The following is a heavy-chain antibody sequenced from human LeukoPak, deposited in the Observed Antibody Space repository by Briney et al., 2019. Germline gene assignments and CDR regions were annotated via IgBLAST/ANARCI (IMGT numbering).Heavy chain of an antibody. CDR3: AKQSGSYYREVSFDI. CDR2: ISWNSGSI. CDR1: GFTVSSNY. V-gene: IGHV3-9*01. J-gene: IGHJ3*02. D-gene: IGHD1-26*01. Sequence: GGSLRLSCAASGFTVSSNYMSWVRQAPGKGLEWVSGISWNSGSIGYADSVKGRFTISRDNAKNSLYLQMNSLRAEDTALYYCAKQSGSYYREVSFDIWGQGTMVTVSS.